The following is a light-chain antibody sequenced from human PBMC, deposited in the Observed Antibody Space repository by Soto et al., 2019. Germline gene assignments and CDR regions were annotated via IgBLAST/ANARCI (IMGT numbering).Light chain of an antibody. CDR2: LGS. CDR1: QSLLHSDGDNY. V-gene: IGKV2-28*01. J-gene: IGKJ2*01. CDR3: MQALQPSYT. Sequence: DIVMTQSPLSLPVTPGEPASISCKSSQSLLHSDGDNYLEWYVQKAGQSPQLLIFLGSTRASGVPDRFSGSGSGTDFTLTINRVEAEDAGVYYCMQALQPSYTFGPGTKLEIK.